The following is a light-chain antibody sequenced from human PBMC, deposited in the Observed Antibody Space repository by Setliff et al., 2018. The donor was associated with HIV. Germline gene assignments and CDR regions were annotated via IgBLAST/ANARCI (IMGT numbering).Light chain of an antibody. Sequence: QSALTQPASVSGSPGQSITISCTGNSSDVGSYNLVSWYQQHSDKAPKLIIYDVNKRPSGVSDRFSGSKSGNTASLTISGLQAEDEADYHCCSYARSSPYVFGSGTKVTVL. J-gene: IGLJ1*01. CDR2: DVN. V-gene: IGLV2-23*02. CDR1: SSDVGSYNL. CDR3: CSYARSSPYV.